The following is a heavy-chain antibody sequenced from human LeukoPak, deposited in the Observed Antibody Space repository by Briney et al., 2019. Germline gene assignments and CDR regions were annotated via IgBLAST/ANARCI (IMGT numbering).Heavy chain of an antibody. V-gene: IGHV4-31*03. CDR1: GGSISSGGYY. J-gene: IGHJ2*01. Sequence: PSQTLSLTCTVSGGSISSGGYYWSWIRQHPGKGLEWIGYIYDSGSTYYNPSLKSRVTISVDTSKNQFSLRLSSVTAADTAVYYCARDSGYRAYWYFDLWGRGTLVTVSS. D-gene: IGHD3-10*01. CDR2: IYDSGST. CDR3: ARDSGYRAYWYFDL.